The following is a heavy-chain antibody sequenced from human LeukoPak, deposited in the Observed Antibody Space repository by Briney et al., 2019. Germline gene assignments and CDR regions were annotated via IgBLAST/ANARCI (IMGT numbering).Heavy chain of an antibody. CDR1: GYTLTELS. Sequence: ASVKVSCKVSGYTLTELSMHWVRQGPGKGHEWMGGFDPEDGETIYAQKFQGRVTMTEDTSTDTAYMELSSLRSEDTAVYYCATGPYSGYVLFDYWGQGTLVTVSS. D-gene: IGHD5-12*01. CDR3: ATGPYSGYVLFDY. V-gene: IGHV1-24*01. CDR2: FDPEDGET. J-gene: IGHJ4*02.